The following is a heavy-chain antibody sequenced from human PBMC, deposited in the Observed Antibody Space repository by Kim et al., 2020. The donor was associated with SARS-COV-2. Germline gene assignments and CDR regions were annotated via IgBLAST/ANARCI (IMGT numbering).Heavy chain of an antibody. J-gene: IGHJ3*02. CDR1: GYTFTNYG. V-gene: IGHV1-18*04. Sequence: ASVKVSCKASGYTFTNYGISWVRQAPGQGLEWMGWISVYNGNTNYAQSLQGRVTLTTDTSASTAYMELRSLRSDDTAVYYCARDRRYYYGSGRPSEDGLDIWGQGTLVTVSS. CDR3: ARDRRYYYGSGRPSEDGLDI. D-gene: IGHD3-10*01. CDR2: ISVYNGNT.